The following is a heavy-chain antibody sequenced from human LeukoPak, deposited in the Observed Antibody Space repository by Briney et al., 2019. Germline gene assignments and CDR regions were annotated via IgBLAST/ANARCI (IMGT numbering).Heavy chain of an antibody. J-gene: IGHJ6*02. Sequence: ASVKVSCKASGYTFTSYYMHWVRQAPGQGLEWMGMLIPSGGSTSYAQKFQGRVTMTRDTSTSTVYMELSSLRSEDTAVYYCARWWDDGSGYSYLYGMGVWGQGTTVTVSS. CDR1: GYTFTSYY. CDR3: ARWWDDGSGYSYLYGMGV. D-gene: IGHD3-22*01. V-gene: IGHV1-46*01. CDR2: LIPSGGST.